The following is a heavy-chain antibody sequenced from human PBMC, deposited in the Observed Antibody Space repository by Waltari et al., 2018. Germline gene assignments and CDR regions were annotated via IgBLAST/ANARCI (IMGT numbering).Heavy chain of an antibody. J-gene: IGHJ4*02. V-gene: IGHV4-34*01. Sequence: VQLQQWGAGLLKSSETLSLTCAVYGGSFSGYYGSWIRQTPGKELEWIGEIHPSGSTDYKSSLQSRVTILLDTSKTQLSLKLTSVTAADTAVYYCARGLDNAKIGYWGQGTLVTVSS. D-gene: IGHD1-20*01. CDR1: GGSFSGYY. CDR3: ARGLDNAKIGY. CDR2: IHPSGST.